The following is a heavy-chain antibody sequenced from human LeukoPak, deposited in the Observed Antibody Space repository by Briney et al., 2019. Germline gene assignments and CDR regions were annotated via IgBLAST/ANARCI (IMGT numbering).Heavy chain of an antibody. V-gene: IGHV1-69*13. CDR2: IIPIFGTA. Sequence: ASVKVSCKASGGTFSSYAISWVRQVPGQGLEWMGGIIPIFGTANYAQKFQGRVTITADESTSTAYMELSSLRSEDTAVYYCARAQLDSDAFDIWGQGTMVTVSS. J-gene: IGHJ3*02. D-gene: IGHD1-1*01. CDR1: GGTFSSYA. CDR3: ARAQLDSDAFDI.